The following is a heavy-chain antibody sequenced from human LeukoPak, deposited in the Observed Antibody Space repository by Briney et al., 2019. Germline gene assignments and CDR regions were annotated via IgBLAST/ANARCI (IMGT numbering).Heavy chain of an antibody. Sequence: GASVKVSCKASGYTFTSYAMHWVRQAPGQRLEWMGWINAGNGNTKHSQKFQGRVTITRDTSASTAYMELSSLRSEDTAVYYCARDRTYGDYEPWGQGTLVTVSS. CDR3: ARDRTYGDYEP. CDR2: INAGNGNT. D-gene: IGHD4-17*01. V-gene: IGHV1-3*01. J-gene: IGHJ5*02. CDR1: GYTFTSYA.